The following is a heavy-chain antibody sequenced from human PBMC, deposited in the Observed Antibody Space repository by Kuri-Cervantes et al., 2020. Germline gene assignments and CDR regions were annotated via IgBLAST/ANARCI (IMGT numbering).Heavy chain of an antibody. CDR1: GGSISSYC. CDR2: IYYRGNT. CDR3: ARGGKSITGSTGYFDY. Sequence: SETLSLTCTVSGGSISSYCWSWIRQPPGKGLEWIGYIYYRGNTNYSPSLKSRVTISVDTSKNQFSLKLSSVTAADTAVYYCARGGKSITGSTGYFDYWGQGTLVTVSS. V-gene: IGHV4-59*01. J-gene: IGHJ4*02. D-gene: IGHD1-7*01.